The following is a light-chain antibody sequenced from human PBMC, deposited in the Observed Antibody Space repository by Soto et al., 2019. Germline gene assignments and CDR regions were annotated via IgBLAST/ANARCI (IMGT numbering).Light chain of an antibody. CDR2: EVS. CDR3: SSYTSSSLRV. Sequence: QSVLTQPASVSGSPGQSITISCTGTSSDVGGYNYVSWYQQHPGKAPKLMIYEVSNRPSGVSNRFSGSKSGNTASLTISGLQAEDEADYYCSSYTSSSLRVFGTGTKLT. J-gene: IGLJ1*01. CDR1: SSDVGGYNY. V-gene: IGLV2-14*01.